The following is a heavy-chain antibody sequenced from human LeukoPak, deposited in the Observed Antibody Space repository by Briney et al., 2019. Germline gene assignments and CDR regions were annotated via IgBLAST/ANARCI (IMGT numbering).Heavy chain of an antibody. D-gene: IGHD6-13*01. CDR1: GFTFSSYS. V-gene: IGHV3-21*01. Sequence: GGSLRLSCAASGFTFSSYSMNWVRQAPGKGLEWVSSISSSSPYIYYADSVRGRFTISRDNAKNSLYLQMNSLRAEDTAVYYCAREHFIAAAAVDYWGQGTLVTVSS. CDR2: ISSSSPYI. J-gene: IGHJ4*02. CDR3: AREHFIAAAAVDY.